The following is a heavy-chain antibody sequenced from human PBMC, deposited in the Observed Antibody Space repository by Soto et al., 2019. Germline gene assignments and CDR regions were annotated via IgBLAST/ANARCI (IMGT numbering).Heavy chain of an antibody. CDR3: ARMSYFYDKWYFDL. Sequence: SATLSLTCTVSGASINNNDYYWSWIRQTPGKGLEWIGYVYYSGTTDYIPSLKSRLSTSIDKSQNQFTLKLNSVTAADTATYYCARMSYFYDKWYFDLWGRGTLVT. J-gene: IGHJ2*01. CDR2: VYYSGTT. V-gene: IGHV4-30-4*01. CDR1: GASINNNDYY. D-gene: IGHD3-22*01.